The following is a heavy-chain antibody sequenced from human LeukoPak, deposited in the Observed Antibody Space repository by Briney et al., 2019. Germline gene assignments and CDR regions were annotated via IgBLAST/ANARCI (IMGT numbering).Heavy chain of an antibody. CDR2: ISSSSSTI. CDR1: GFTVSSNY. J-gene: IGHJ6*03. V-gene: IGHV3-48*01. Sequence: GGSLRLSCAASGFTVSSNYMSWVRQAPGKGLEWVSYISSSSSTIYYADSVKGRFTISRDNAKNSLYLQMNSLRAEDTAVYYCATLIGSYYYYMDVWGKGTTVTVSS. D-gene: IGHD1-26*01. CDR3: ATLIGSYYYYMDV.